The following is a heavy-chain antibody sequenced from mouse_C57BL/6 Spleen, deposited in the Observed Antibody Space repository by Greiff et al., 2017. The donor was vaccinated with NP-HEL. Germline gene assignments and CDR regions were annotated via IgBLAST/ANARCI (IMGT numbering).Heavy chain of an antibody. J-gene: IGHJ4*01. D-gene: IGHD2-3*01. V-gene: IGHV1-64*01. CDR1: GYTFTSYW. CDR2: IHPNSGST. Sequence: VQLQQPGAELVKPGASVKLSCKASGYTFTSYWMHWVKQRPGQGLEWIGMIHPNSGSTNYNEKFKSKATLTVDKSSSTAYMQLSSLTSEDSAVYYCARDDGYQYYYAMDYWGQGTSVTVSS. CDR3: ARDDGYQYYYAMDY.